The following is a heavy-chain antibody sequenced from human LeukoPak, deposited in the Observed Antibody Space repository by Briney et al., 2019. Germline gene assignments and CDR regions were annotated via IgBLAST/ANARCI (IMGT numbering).Heavy chain of an antibody. D-gene: IGHD4-23*01. Sequence: GGSLRLSCAASGFTFSDYYMSWIRQTPEKGLEWVSYIGGNSYYTNYADSVKGRFTISRDNAKNSLYLQMNSLRAEGTAVYYCARGDGGNSAFDYWGQGNLVTVSS. J-gene: IGHJ4*02. CDR1: GFTFSDYY. CDR3: ARGDGGNSAFDY. V-gene: IGHV3-11*05. CDR2: IGGNSYYT.